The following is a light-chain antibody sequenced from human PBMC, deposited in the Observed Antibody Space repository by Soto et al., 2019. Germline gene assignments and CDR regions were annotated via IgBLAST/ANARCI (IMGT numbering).Light chain of an antibody. V-gene: IGLV2-14*01. Sequence: QSALTQPASVSGSPGRSITISCTGTSSDVGGYNYVSWYQQYPGKAPKLMIYHVSNRPSGVSNRFSGSKSGNSASLTISGLQAEDEADYYCSSYTSTSTYVFGTGTKVTVL. CDR2: HVS. J-gene: IGLJ1*01. CDR3: SSYTSTSTYV. CDR1: SSDVGGYNY.